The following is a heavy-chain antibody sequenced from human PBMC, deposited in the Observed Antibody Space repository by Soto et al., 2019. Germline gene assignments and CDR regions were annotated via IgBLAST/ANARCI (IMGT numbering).Heavy chain of an antibody. Sequence: PSETLSLTCTVSGASISGFYWSWIRTSAGKGLEWIGRIYATGTTDYNPSLKSRVMMSVDTSKKQFSLKLRSVTAADTAVYYCVRDGTKTLRDWFDPWGQGISVTVSS. J-gene: IGHJ5*02. CDR2: IYATGTT. V-gene: IGHV4-4*07. CDR3: VRDGTKTLRDWFDP. CDR1: GASISGFY. D-gene: IGHD1-1*01.